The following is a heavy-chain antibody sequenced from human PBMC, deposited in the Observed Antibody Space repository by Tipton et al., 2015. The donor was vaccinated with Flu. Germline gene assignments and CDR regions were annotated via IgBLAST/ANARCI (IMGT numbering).Heavy chain of an antibody. Sequence: QVQVVQSGAVVKKPGASVKVSCKASGDTCTGYYMHWVRQAPGQGLEWMGRINPNSGGTNYAQKFQGRVTMTRDTSISTAYMELSRLRSDDTAVYYCARGLAYCGGDCYWGDYWGQGTLVTVSS. CDR2: INPNSGGT. D-gene: IGHD2-21*01. V-gene: IGHV1-2*06. CDR3: ARGLAYCGGDCYWGDY. CDR1: GDTCTGYY. J-gene: IGHJ4*02.